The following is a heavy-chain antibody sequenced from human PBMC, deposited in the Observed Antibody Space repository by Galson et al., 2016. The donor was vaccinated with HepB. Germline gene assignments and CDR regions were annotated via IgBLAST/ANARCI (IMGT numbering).Heavy chain of an antibody. CDR1: GFTVSGND. V-gene: IGHV3-66*01. Sequence: SLRLSCAASGFTVSGNDMSWVRQAPGKGLEWVSVISSGGRTHYADSVKGRFSISRDNSKNTLYLQGNSLRAEDTAVYYCARDPPRWGDYHSSGSFDHWGQGTLVTVSS. J-gene: IGHJ4*02. CDR2: ISSGGRT. CDR3: ARDPPRWGDYHSSGSFDH. D-gene: IGHD3-22*01.